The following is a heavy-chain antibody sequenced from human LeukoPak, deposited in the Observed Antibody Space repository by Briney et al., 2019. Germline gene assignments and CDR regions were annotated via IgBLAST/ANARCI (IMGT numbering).Heavy chain of an antibody. CDR1: RFAFSGYV. J-gene: IGHJ4*02. V-gene: IGHV3-23*01. CDR3: VKRKDHQYFDY. Sequence: GWSLRLSCAAARFAFSGYVMTFVRQAPGKGLEGASTITPSRATTYYADSGRGRVTLSRDNTKNTLFLQMNSVRAEDTAIYYCVKRKDHQYFDYWGQGTLVTESS. CDR2: ITPSRATT.